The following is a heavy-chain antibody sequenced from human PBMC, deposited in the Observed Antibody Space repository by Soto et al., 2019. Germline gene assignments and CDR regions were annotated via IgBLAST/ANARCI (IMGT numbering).Heavy chain of an antibody. V-gene: IGHV1-3*01. J-gene: IGHJ6*02. CDR3: ARGYDFWSGYYYPYGMDV. CDR1: GYSFTSYI. CDR2: IHAGNGNT. Sequence: ASVKVSCKASGYSFTSYILHWVRQAPGQRLEWMGWIHAGNGNTKYSQKFQGRFTISRDNSKNTLYLQMNSLRAEDTAVYYCARGYDFWSGYYYPYGMDVWGQGTTVTVSS. D-gene: IGHD3-3*01.